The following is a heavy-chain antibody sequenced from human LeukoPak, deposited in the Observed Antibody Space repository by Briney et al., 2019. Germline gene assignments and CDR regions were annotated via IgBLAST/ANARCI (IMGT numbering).Heavy chain of an antibody. CDR1: ELSFSSYG. D-gene: IGHD6-13*01. V-gene: IGHV3-48*01. J-gene: IGHJ4*02. CDR3: FWAGGASSSRGFDY. CDR2: ISSSSSTI. Sequence: PGGSLSLSCVASELSFSSYGMNWVRQAPGKGLEWVSYISSSSSTIYYADSVKGRFTISRDNSKNTLYLQMNSLRAEDTAVYYCFWAGGASSSRGFDYWGQGTLVTVSS.